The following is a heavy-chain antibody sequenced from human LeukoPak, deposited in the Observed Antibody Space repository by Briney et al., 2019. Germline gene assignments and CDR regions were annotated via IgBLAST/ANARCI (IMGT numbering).Heavy chain of an antibody. Sequence: RAGGSLRLSCAVSGFTFGNYAINWVRQAPGKGLEWVSAISNSGGSTYYADSVKGRFTISRDNSKNTLYLQMNSLRAEDTAVYYCAKLLSRYDYGDYWGQGTLVTVSS. CDR2: ISNSGGST. J-gene: IGHJ4*02. V-gene: IGHV3-23*01. CDR3: AKLLSRYDYGDY. D-gene: IGHD3-9*01. CDR1: GFTFGNYA.